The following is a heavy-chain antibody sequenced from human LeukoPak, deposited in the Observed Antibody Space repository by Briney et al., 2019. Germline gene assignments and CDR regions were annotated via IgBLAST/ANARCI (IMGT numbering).Heavy chain of an antibody. V-gene: IGHV3-23*01. CDR1: GFSFSSYA. CDR3: AKAGGGSCHSSLDF. J-gene: IGHJ4*02. D-gene: IGHD2-15*01. Sequence: GGSLRLSCAASGFSFSSYAMSWVRQAPGKGLEWVSSICASASGTYYAGSVKGRFTISRDNSKSTLDLQMNNLRAEDTAVYYCAKAGGGSCHSSLDFWGQGTLVTVSS. CDR2: ICASASGT.